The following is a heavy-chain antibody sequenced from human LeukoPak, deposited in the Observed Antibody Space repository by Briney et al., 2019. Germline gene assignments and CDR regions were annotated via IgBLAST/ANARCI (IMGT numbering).Heavy chain of an antibody. CDR2: ISASGGTT. Sequence: GGSLRLSCAASGFTFSSYAVTWVRQAPGKGLEWVSTISASGGTTYYADSVKGRFTISRDNSKDTLHLQMNSLRAEDTAVYYCAKSPDVALVNFDYWGQGSLVTVSS. J-gene: IGHJ4*02. CDR3: AKSPDVALVNFDY. D-gene: IGHD3-3*02. V-gene: IGHV3-23*01. CDR1: GFTFSSYA.